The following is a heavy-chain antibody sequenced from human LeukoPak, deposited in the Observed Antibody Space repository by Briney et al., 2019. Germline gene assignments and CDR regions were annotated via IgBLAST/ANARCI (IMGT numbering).Heavy chain of an antibody. D-gene: IGHD5-18*01. CDR1: GFTFSSYW. J-gene: IGHJ2*01. CDR2: INSDGSST. CDR3: ARDLPDSYGPEGNWYFDL. Sequence: SGGSLRLSCAASGFTFSSYWMHWVRQAPGKGLVWVSRINSDGSSTSYADSVKGRFTISRDNAKNTLYLQMNSLRAEDTAVCYCARDLPDSYGPEGNWYFDLWGRGTLVTVSS. V-gene: IGHV3-74*01.